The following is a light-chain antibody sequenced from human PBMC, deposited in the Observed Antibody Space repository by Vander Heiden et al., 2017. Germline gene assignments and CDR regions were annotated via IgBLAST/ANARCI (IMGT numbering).Light chain of an antibody. CDR1: QNIDRW. Sequence: DIQMTQSPSTLSASVGDRVTITCRASQNIDRWLNWYQQQPGKAPKLLIYKASNLQSGVPSRFSGSGSGTEFSLTINNLQPDDSATYYCQQDKSLPLTFGGGTKVEIK. J-gene: IGKJ4*01. CDR3: QQDKSLPLT. CDR2: KAS. V-gene: IGKV1-5*03.